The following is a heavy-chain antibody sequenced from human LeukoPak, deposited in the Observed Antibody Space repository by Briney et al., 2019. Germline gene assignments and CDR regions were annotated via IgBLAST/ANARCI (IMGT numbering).Heavy chain of an antibody. Sequence: GGSLRLSCAASGFTFSSYAMSWVRRAPGKGLEWVSAISGSGGSTYYADSVKGRFTISRDNSKNTLYLQMNSLRAEDTAVYYCAKDPEITMIVVVINWFDPWGQGTLVTVSS. D-gene: IGHD3-22*01. J-gene: IGHJ5*02. CDR3: AKDPEITMIVVVINWFDP. CDR1: GFTFSSYA. CDR2: ISGSGGST. V-gene: IGHV3-23*01.